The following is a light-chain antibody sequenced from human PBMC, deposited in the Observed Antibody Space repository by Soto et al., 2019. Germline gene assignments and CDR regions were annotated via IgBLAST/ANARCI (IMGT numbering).Light chain of an antibody. V-gene: IGKV3-20*01. CDR1: QSVSSSY. CDR3: QQYGSART. CDR2: GAS. Sequence: EIVLTQSPGTLSLSPGERATLSCRASQSVSSSYLAWYQQKPGQAPRLLIYGASSRATGIPDRFSGSGSGADFTLTSSRLEPEDFAVYCWQQYGSARTFDQGTKVEIK. J-gene: IGKJ1*01.